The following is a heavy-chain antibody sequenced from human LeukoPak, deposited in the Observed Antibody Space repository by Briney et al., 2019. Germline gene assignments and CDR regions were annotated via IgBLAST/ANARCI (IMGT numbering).Heavy chain of an antibody. CDR2: ISSSSSTI. J-gene: IGHJ4*02. CDR1: GFTFSSYS. D-gene: IGHD6-19*01. Sequence: GGSLRLSCAASGFTFSSYSMSWVRQAPGKGLEWVSYISSSSSTIYYADSVKGRFTISRDNAKNSLYLQMNSLRAEDTAVYYCAREPIAVAGQRHYFDYWGQGTLVTVSS. V-gene: IGHV3-48*04. CDR3: AREPIAVAGQRHYFDY.